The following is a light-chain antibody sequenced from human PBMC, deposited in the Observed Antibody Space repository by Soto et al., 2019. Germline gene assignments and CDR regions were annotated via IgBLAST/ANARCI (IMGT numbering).Light chain of an antibody. V-gene: IGKV3-20*01. CDR2: GAS. J-gene: IGKJ1*01. Sequence: EIVLTQSPGTLSLSPGERATLSCRASQSVSSSYLAWYQQKPGQASRLLIYGASSRATGIPDRFSGSGSGTDFTLTISGLEPEDFAVYYCQQYGSSPRTFGQGTKVDIK. CDR3: QQYGSSPRT. CDR1: QSVSSSY.